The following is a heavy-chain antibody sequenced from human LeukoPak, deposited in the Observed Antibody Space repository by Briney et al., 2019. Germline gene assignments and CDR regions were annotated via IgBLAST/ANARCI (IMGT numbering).Heavy chain of an antibody. V-gene: IGHV1-18*01. J-gene: IGHJ4*02. CDR1: GYTFTSYG. D-gene: IGHD3-10*01. Sequence: ASVKVSCKASGYTFTSYGISWVRQAPGQGLEWMGWISAYNGNTNYALKLQGRVTMTTDTSTSTAYMELRSLRSDDTAVYYCARDEVWFGINYFDYWGQGTLVTASS. CDR3: ARDEVWFGINYFDY. CDR2: ISAYNGNT.